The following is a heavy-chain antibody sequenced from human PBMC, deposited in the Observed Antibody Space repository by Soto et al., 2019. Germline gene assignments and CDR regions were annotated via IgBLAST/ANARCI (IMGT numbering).Heavy chain of an antibody. D-gene: IGHD3-22*01. CDR1: GFTFSSYA. CDR2: ISYDGSNK. CDR3: ARWDYYDSSGFDY. V-gene: IGHV3-30-3*01. Sequence: ESGGGVVQPGRSLRLSCAASGFTFSSYAMHWVRQAPGKGLEWVAVISYDGSNKYYADSVKGRFTISRDNSKNTLYLQMNSLRAEDTAVYYCARWDYYDSSGFDYWGQGTLVTVSS. J-gene: IGHJ4*02.